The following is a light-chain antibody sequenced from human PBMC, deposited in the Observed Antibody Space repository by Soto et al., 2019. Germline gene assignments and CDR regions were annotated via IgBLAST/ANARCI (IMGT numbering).Light chain of an antibody. CDR3: QQYNDWPRRLT. CDR2: DAS. CDR1: QSVSSY. Sequence: EVVLTQSPATLSLSPRERATLSCRASQSVSSYLAWYQQKPGQAPRLLIYDASNRATGIPARFSGSGSGTELTLTISSLQSEDFAVYYCQQYNDWPRRLTFGGGTKVDI. J-gene: IGKJ4*01. V-gene: IGKV3-11*01.